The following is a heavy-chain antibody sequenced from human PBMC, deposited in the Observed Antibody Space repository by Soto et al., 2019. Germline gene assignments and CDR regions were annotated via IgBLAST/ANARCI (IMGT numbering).Heavy chain of an antibody. CDR2: ISSAVNT. CDR3: AKQVRDGYFDY. D-gene: IGHD2-8*01. Sequence: PGGSLRLSCAGSGFTFSNYAMSWVRQAPGKGLEWVSAISSAVNTYYADSVKGQFTISRDNSKNTLSLQMNSLRAEDTAVYYCAKQVRDGYFDYWGQGTLVTVSS. J-gene: IGHJ4*02. CDR1: GFTFSNYA. V-gene: IGHV3-23*01.